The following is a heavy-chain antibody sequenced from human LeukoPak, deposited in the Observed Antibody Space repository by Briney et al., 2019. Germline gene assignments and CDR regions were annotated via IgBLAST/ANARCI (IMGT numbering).Heavy chain of an antibody. CDR2: IYYSGST. CDR3: ARDAGSSWSDYYGMDV. Sequence: SETLSLTCTVSGGSISSGGYYWSWIRQHPGKGLEWIGYIYYSGSTYYNPSLKSRVTISADTSKNQFSLKLSSVTAADTAVYYCARDAGSSWSDYYGMDVWGQGTTVTVSS. D-gene: IGHD6-13*01. CDR1: GGSISSGGYY. J-gene: IGHJ6*02. V-gene: IGHV4-31*03.